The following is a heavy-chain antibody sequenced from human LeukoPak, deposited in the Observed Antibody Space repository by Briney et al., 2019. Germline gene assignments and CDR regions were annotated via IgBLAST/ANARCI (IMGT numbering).Heavy chain of an antibody. V-gene: IGHV4-30-4*01. Sequence: SETLSLTCTVSGGSISSGDYYWSWIRQPPGGGLEWIGYIYYSGSTYYNPSLKSRVTISVDTSKNQFSLKLSSVTAADTAVYYCARGGLRSKTDYWGQGTLVTVSS. CDR3: ARGGLRSKTDY. CDR2: IYYSGST. D-gene: IGHD4-17*01. CDR1: GGSISSGDYY. J-gene: IGHJ4*02.